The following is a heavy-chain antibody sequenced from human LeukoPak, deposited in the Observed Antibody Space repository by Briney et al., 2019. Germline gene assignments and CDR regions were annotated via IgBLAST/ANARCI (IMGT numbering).Heavy chain of an antibody. D-gene: IGHD5-18*01. J-gene: IGHJ6*03. CDR2: LSWTSLSI. Sequence: SLRLSCAASDFTFNDYAMQWVRLVPGKGLEWVAGLSWTSLSIGYADSVKGRFTISRDNAKASLYLEMNSLRPEDTAFYYCMKDTTMAPGHDSMDVWGKGITVTVSS. CDR1: DFTFNDYA. V-gene: IGHV3-9*01. CDR3: MKDTTMAPGHDSMDV.